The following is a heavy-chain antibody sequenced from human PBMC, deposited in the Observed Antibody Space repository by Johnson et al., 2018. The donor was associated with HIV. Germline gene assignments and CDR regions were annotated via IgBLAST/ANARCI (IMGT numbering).Heavy chain of an antibody. D-gene: IGHD6-6*01. J-gene: IGHJ3*02. CDR3: ARLRGSSAKGFDI. CDR2: IWYDGSNK. Sequence: QVQLVESGGGVVQPGRSLRLSCAASRFTFSSYAMHWVRQAPGKGLEWVAVIWYDGSNKYYADSVKGRFTISRDNSKNTLYLQMNSLRAEDTAVYYCARLRGSSAKGFDIWGQGTMVIVSS. CDR1: RFTFSSYA. V-gene: IGHV3-30-3*01.